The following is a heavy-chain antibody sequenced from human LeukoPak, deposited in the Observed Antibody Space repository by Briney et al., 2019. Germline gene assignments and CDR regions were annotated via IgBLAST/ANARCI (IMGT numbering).Heavy chain of an antibody. CDR3: ARVLRYCSGGNCYSGGLGYMDV. CDR1: GFTFSNYS. D-gene: IGHD2-15*01. V-gene: IGHV3-48*04. Sequence: GGSLRLSCAASGFTFSNYSMNWVRQAPGKGLEWVSSISRSGSTKYYADSVKGRFTISRDNAKNSLFLQMNSLRAEDTAVYYCARVLRYCSGGNCYSGGLGYMDVRGKGTTVTISS. CDR2: ISRSGSTK. J-gene: IGHJ6*03.